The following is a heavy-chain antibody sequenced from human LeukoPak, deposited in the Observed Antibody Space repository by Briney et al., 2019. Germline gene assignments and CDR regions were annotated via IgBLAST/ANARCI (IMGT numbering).Heavy chain of an antibody. D-gene: IGHD3-9*01. J-gene: IGHJ4*02. CDR1: GGSISSYY. CDR2: IYYSGST. CDR3: ARHYRTLRYFDWLSGLFDY. V-gene: IGHV4-59*08. Sequence: SETLSLTCTVSGGSISSYYWSWIRQPPGKGLEWIGYIYYSGSTNYNPSLKSRVTISVDTSKNQFSLKLSSVTAADTAVYYCARHYRTLRYFDWLSGLFDYWGQGTLVTVSS.